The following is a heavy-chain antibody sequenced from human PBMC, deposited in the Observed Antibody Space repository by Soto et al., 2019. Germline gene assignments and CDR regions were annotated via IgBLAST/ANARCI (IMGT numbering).Heavy chain of an antibody. Sequence: ASVKVSCKASGYTFTSYDINWVRQATGQGLEWMGWMNPNSGNTGYAQKFQGRVTMTRNTSISTAYMELSSLRSEDTAVYYCAKKRCSSTSCSGFSPYYFYYWGQGTLVTVSS. CDR1: GYTFTSYD. V-gene: IGHV1-8*01. CDR3: AKKRCSSTSCSGFSPYYFYY. J-gene: IGHJ4*02. CDR2: MNPNSGNT. D-gene: IGHD2-2*01.